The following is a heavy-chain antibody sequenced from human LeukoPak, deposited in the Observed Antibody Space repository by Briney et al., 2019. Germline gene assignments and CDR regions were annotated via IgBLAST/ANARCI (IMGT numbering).Heavy chain of an antibody. V-gene: IGHV3-7*01. Sequence: GGSLRLSCAASGFTFSSSGMHWVRQAPGKGLEWVASIKPDGSEKYYLDSVKGRFTISRDNARDSLYLQMNSLRDDDTSVYFCARDASALYWGRGTLVTVSS. D-gene: IGHD6-19*01. CDR1: GFTFSSSG. CDR3: ARDASALY. CDR2: IKPDGSEK. J-gene: IGHJ4*02.